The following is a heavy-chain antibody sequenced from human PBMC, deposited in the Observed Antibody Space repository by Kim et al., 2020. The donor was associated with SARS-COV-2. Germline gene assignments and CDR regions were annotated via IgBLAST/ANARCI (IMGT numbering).Heavy chain of an antibody. Sequence: YAQNFQGRVIMTRDTSTTTVYMELSRLRSEDTAVYYCARVNENWDHHMDYWGQGTLVTVSS. CDR3: ARVNENWDHHMDY. D-gene: IGHD7-27*01. J-gene: IGHJ4*02. V-gene: IGHV1-46*01.